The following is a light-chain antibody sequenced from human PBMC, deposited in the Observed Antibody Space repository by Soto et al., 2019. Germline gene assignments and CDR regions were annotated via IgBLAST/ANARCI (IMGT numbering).Light chain of an antibody. V-gene: IGLV2-14*03. J-gene: IGLJ1*01. Sequence: QSALTQPASVSGSPGQSIAISCTGTSGDLGGYTYVSWYQQHSGKSPKLIIYDVGSRPSGVSDLFSGSKAGNTASLTISGLHADDEADYYCSSYTTSTTDVFGTGT. CDR2: DVG. CDR3: SSYTTSTTDV. CDR1: SGDLGGYTY.